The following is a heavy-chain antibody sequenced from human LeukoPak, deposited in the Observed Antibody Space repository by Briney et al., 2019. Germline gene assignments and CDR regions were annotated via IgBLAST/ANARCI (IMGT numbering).Heavy chain of an antibody. Sequence: GGSLRLAWEASGVTFERYGISWVRQARRKGLEWVSFIDTGGTYKYYAVSVKGRITISRDNARNSLYLHINSLRAENTAVYYCARALNYLYSSGWPSAGYWGQGTLVTVSS. CDR1: GVTFERYG. J-gene: IGHJ4*02. CDR2: IDTGGTYK. V-gene: IGHV3-21*01. D-gene: IGHD6-19*01. CDR3: ARALNYLYSSGWPSAGY.